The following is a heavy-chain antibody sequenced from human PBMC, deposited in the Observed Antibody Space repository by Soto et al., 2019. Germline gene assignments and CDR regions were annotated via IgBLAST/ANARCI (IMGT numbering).Heavy chain of an antibody. J-gene: IGHJ6*02. V-gene: IGHV4-30-4*01. D-gene: IGHD3-9*01. CDR2: IYYSGST. CDR3: ARGELRYFDWPNYYYYGMDV. Sequence: SETLSLTCTVSGGSISSGDYYWSWIRQPPGKGLEWIGYIYYSGSTYYNPSLKSRVTISVDTSKNQFSLKLSSVTAADTAVYYCARGELRYFDWPNYYYYGMDVWGQGTAVTVSS. CDR1: GGSISSGDYY.